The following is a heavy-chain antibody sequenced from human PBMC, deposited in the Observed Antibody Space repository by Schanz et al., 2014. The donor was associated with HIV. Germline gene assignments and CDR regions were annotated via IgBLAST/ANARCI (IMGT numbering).Heavy chain of an antibody. CDR3: ARVSLAVAGGFDY. J-gene: IGHJ4*02. CDR2: ISSSRSTI. CDR1: GFTFSSYS. V-gene: IGHV3-48*02. Sequence: VQVVESGGGVVQPGRSLRLSCAASGFTFSSYSMNWVRQAPGKGLEWISYISSSRSTIYYADSVKGRFTISRDNAKNSLYLQMNSLRDDDTAVYYCARVSLAVAGGFDYWGQGTLVTVSS. D-gene: IGHD6-19*01.